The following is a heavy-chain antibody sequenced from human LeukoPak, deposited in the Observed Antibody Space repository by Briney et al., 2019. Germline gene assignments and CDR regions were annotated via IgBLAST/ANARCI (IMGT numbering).Heavy chain of an antibody. V-gene: IGHV3-23*01. Sequence: GGSLRLSCAASGFTFSNRSMSWVRQAPGKGLGWVSTIGASDGTTYYADSVKGRFTISRDNSKNTLYLQMNSLRAEDTAIYYCAKLLPNWGQGTLVTVSS. J-gene: IGHJ4*02. CDR2: IGASDGTT. CDR3: AKLLPN. CDR1: GFTFSNRS.